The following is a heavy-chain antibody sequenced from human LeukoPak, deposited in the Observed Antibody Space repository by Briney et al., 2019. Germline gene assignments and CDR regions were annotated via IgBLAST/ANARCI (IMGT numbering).Heavy chain of an antibody. J-gene: IGHJ4*02. CDR3: ARVAGNCGGDCYRLVY. CDR2: MNPNSGNT. Sequence: GASVMVSCKASGYTFTTYDIDWVRQANGQGLEWMAWMNPNSGNTGYAQKFQGRVTMTRNTSISTAYMELSSLRSEDTAVYYCARVAGNCGGDCYRLVYWGQGTLVTVAS. CDR1: GYTFTTYD. D-gene: IGHD2-21*01. V-gene: IGHV1-8*01.